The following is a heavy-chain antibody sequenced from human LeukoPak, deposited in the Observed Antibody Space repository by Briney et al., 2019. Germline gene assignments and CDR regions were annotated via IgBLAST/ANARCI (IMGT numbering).Heavy chain of an antibody. CDR2: MNPNSGHT. Sequence: ASVKVSCKASGYTFTGYYMHWVRQAPGQGLEWMGWMNPNSGHTGYAQKFQGRVTMTRNTSITTAYMELSSLRSEDTAVYYCAKSGYNRFDYWGQGTLVTVSS. V-gene: IGHV1-8*02. D-gene: IGHD5-24*01. CDR3: AKSGYNRFDY. J-gene: IGHJ4*02. CDR1: GYTFTGYY.